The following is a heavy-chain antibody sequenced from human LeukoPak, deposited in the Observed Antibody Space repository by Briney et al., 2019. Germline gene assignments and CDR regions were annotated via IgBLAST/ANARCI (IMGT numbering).Heavy chain of an antibody. CDR1: GGSISSSNW. Sequence: SETLSLTCAVSGGSISSSNWWSWVRQPPGKGLEWIGEIYHSGSTNYNPSLNSRVTISVDKSKNQFSLKLSSVTAADTAVYYCAREIVPYSSGPNDAFDIWGQGTMVTVSS. CDR2: IYHSGST. D-gene: IGHD6-19*01. J-gene: IGHJ3*02. CDR3: AREIVPYSSGPNDAFDI. V-gene: IGHV4-4*02.